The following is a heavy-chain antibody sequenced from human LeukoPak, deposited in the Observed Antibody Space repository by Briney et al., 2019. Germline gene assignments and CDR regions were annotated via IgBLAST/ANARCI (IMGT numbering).Heavy chain of an antibody. CDR2: IKQDGSEK. CDR3: AGNKYGAYFDP. J-gene: IGHJ5*02. D-gene: IGHD2-21*01. V-gene: IGHV3-7*04. CDR1: GFTFSSYW. Sequence: GGSLRLSCAASGFTFSSYWMDWVRQAPGKGLEWVANIKQDGSEKYYVDSVKGRFTISRDNAKNSLYLQMNSLRVEDTAVYYCAGNKYGAYFDPGGQGPLVTVSS.